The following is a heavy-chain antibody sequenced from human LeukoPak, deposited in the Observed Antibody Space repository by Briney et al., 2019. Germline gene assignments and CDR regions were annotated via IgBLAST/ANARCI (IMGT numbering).Heavy chain of an antibody. CDR2: IYYSGST. D-gene: IGHD3-10*01. J-gene: IGHJ4*02. Sequence: SETLSLTCTVSGGSISSSSYYWGWIRQPPGKGLEWIGSIYYSGSTYYNPSLKSRVTISIDTSKNQFSLKQSSVTAADTAVYYCAGSGSYLSLTAWGQGTLVTVSS. CDR1: GGSISSSSYY. CDR3: AGSGSYLSLTA. V-gene: IGHV4-39*07.